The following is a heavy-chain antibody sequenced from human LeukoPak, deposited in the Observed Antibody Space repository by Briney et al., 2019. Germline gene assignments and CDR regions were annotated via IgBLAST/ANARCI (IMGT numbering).Heavy chain of an antibody. CDR3: AKAPLLTTVTHFDY. D-gene: IGHD4-17*01. V-gene: IGHV3-23*01. J-gene: IGHJ4*02. CDR1: GFTFSSYA. CDR2: ISGGGGST. Sequence: PGVSLRLSCAASGFTFSSYAMNWVRQAPGKGLEWVTGISGGGGSTYYADSVKGRFTISRDNSKNTLYLQMNSLRAEDTAVYYCAKAPLLTTVTHFDYWGQGTLVTVSS.